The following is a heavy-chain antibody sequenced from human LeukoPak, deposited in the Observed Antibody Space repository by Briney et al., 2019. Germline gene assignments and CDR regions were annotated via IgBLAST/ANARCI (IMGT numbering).Heavy chain of an antibody. Sequence: ASVKVSCKASGGSFSSYAISWMRQAPGQGLEWMGGIIPIFGTANYAQKFQGRVTITADESTSTAYMEQSSLRSEDTAVYYCAGTTSDDYESSGYAGGWWGQGTLVTVSS. V-gene: IGHV1-69*13. CDR1: GGSFSSYA. CDR2: IIPIFGTA. J-gene: IGHJ4*02. CDR3: AGTTSDDYESSGYAGGW. D-gene: IGHD3-22*01.